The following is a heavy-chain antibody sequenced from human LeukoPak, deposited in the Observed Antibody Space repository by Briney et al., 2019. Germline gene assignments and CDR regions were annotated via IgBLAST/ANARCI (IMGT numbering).Heavy chain of an antibody. V-gene: IGHV1-46*01. CDR2: INPSGGST. CDR3: ARGGGDGYNLDY. CDR1: GYTFTSYY. Sequence: ASVTVSFKASGYTFTSYYMHWVRQAPGQGLEWMGIINPSGGSTSYAQKFQGRVTMTRDMSTSTVYMELSSLRSEDTAVYYCARGGGDGYNLDYWGQGTLVTVSS. D-gene: IGHD5-24*01. J-gene: IGHJ4*02.